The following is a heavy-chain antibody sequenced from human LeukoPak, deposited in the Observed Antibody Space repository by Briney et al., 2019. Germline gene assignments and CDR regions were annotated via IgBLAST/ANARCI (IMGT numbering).Heavy chain of an antibody. CDR3: ARGSRRLCSGGSCYSTDWFDP. CDR2: IYTSGST. J-gene: IGHJ5*02. V-gene: IGHV4-61*02. Sequence: TLSLTCTVSGGSISSGSYYWSWIRQPAGKGLEWIGRIYTSGSTNYNPSLKSRVTISVDTSKNQFSPKLSSVTAADTAVYYCARGSRRLCSGGSCYSTDWFDPWGQGTLVTVSS. D-gene: IGHD2-15*01. CDR1: GGSISSGSYY.